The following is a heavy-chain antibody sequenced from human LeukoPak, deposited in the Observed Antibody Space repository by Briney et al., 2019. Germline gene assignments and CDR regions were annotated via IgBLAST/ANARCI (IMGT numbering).Heavy chain of an antibody. CDR3: ARGALGHSHGYYYFDY. CDR2: ISSSGGSI. D-gene: IGHD5-18*01. Sequence: GGSLRLSCAASGFTFNSYEMNWVRQAPGKGLEWVSYISSSGGSIYYADSVKGRFTISRDNAKDSLYLQMNSLRAEDTAVYYCARGALGHSHGYYYFDYWGQGTLVTVSS. CDR1: GFTFNSYE. J-gene: IGHJ4*02. V-gene: IGHV3-48*03.